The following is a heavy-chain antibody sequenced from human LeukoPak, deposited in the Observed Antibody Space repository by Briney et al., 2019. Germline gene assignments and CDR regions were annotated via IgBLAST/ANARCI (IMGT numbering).Heavy chain of an antibody. CDR1: GFTFSSYA. Sequence: PGGSLRLSCAASGFTFSSYAMSWVRQAPGKGLEWVSAISGSGGSTYYADSVKGRFTISRDNSKNTVYLQMNGLRAEDTALYYCAKNVFSSGWYTDIWGQGTMVTVSS. D-gene: IGHD6-19*01. CDR3: AKNVFSSGWYTDI. CDR2: ISGSGGST. J-gene: IGHJ3*02. V-gene: IGHV3-23*01.